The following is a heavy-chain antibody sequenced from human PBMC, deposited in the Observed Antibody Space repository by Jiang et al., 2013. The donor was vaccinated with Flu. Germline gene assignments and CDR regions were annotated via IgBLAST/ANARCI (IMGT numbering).Heavy chain of an antibody. CDR2: IYWDDDK. V-gene: IGHV2-5*02. Sequence: GVGVGWIRQPPGKALEWLALIYWDDDKRYSPSLKSRLTITKDTSKNQVVLTMTNMDPVDTATYYCARSDFTGGSYSAFDIWGQGTMVTVSS. J-gene: IGHJ3*02. CDR1: GVG. D-gene: IGHD1-26*01. CDR3: ARSDFTGGSYSAFDI.